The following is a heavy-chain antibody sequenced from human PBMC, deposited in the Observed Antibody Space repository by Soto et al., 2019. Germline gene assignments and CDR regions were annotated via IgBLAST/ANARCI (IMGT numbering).Heavy chain of an antibody. CDR1: GYTFTSYD. D-gene: IGHD6-13*01. J-gene: IGHJ6*03. CDR2: MNPNSGNT. Sequence: ASVKVSCKASGYTFTSYDINWVRQATGQGLEWMGWMNPNSGNTGYAQKFQGRVTMTRNTSISTAYMELSSLRSEDTAVYYCARGSHTGIAAPYYYYYYYMDVWGKGTTVTVSS. CDR3: ARGSHTGIAAPYYYYYYYMDV. V-gene: IGHV1-8*01.